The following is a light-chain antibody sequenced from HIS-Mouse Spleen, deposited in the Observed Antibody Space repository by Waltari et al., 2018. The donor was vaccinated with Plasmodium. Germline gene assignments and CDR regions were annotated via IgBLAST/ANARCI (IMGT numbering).Light chain of an antibody. CDR2: GAS. J-gene: IGKJ3*01. Sequence: EIVMTQSPATLSVSPGERATHSCSATQSVRSNLAWYQQKPGQAPRLLIYGASTRATGIPARFSGSGSGTEFTLTISSLQSEDFAVYYCQQYNNWSFTFGPGTKVDIK. V-gene: IGKV3-15*01. CDR1: QSVRSN. CDR3: QQYNNWSFT.